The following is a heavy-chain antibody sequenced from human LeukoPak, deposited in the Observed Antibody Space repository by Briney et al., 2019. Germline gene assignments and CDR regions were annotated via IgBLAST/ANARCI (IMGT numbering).Heavy chain of an antibody. J-gene: IGHJ6*03. CDR1: GFTISSYA. D-gene: IGHD3-10*01. CDR3: AKGWFGESLYYYYMDV. Sequence: PGGSLRLSCATSGFTISSYAMSWVRQAPGKGLEWVSAIRGGGVSTYYTDPTKGRFTIYRDNSQNTLYLQMHSLRADDTAVYYCAKGWFGESLYYYYMDVWGKGTTVTVSS. V-gene: IGHV3-23*01. CDR2: IRGGGVST.